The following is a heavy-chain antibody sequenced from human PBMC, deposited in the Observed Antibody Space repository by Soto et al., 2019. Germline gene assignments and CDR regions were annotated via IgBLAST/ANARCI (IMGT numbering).Heavy chain of an antibody. CDR3: VRDVGQAARNV. Sequence: QVQLQESGPGLVKPSETLSLTCIVSGDSISSFYWSWIRQPPGKGLEWIGHIYYSGSTNYNPSLKSRVTISVDTSKNQFSLKLTSVTAADTDVYYCVRDVGQAARNVWGQGTLVTVSS. CDR2: IYYSGST. D-gene: IGHD6-25*01. V-gene: IGHV4-59*01. CDR1: GDSISSFY. J-gene: IGHJ4*02.